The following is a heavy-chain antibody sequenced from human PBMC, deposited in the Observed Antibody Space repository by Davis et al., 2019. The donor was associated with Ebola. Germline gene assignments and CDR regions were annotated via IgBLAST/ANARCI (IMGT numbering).Heavy chain of an antibody. CDR1: GFTFSSYA. D-gene: IGHD2-2*01. J-gene: IGHJ6*03. CDR2: ISGSGGST. CDR3: AKDRPIVVVPAAIYYYYYYMDV. V-gene: IGHV3-23*01. Sequence: GESLKISCAASGFTFSSYAMSWVRQAPGKGLEWVSAISGSGGSTYYADSVKGRFTISRDNSKNTLYLQMNSLRAEDTAVYYCAKDRPIVVVPAAIYYYYYYMDVWGKGTTVTVSS.